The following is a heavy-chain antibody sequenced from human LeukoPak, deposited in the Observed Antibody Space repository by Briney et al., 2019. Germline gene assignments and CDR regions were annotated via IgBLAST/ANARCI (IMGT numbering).Heavy chain of an antibody. V-gene: IGHV1-69*04. CDR3: ARDSNSNYYGMDV. J-gene: IGHJ6*02. Sequence: TVKVSCKASGGTFSSYAISWVRQAPGQGLEWMGRIIPILGIANYAQKFQGRVTITADKSTSTAYMEQSSLRSEDTAVYYCARDSNSNYYGMDVWGQGTTVTVSS. CDR1: GGTFSSYA. CDR2: IIPILGIA. D-gene: IGHD4-23*01.